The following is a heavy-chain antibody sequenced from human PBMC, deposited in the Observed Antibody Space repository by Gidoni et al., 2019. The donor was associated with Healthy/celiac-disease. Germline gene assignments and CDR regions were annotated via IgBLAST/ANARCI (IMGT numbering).Heavy chain of an antibody. V-gene: IGHV4-31*03. J-gene: IGHJ4*02. Sequence: QVQLQESGPGLVKPSQTLSLTCTVPGGSISSGGYYWSWIRQHPGKGLEWIGYIYYRGSTYYNPSLKSRVTISVDTSKNQFSLKLSCVTAADTAVYYCARSLEWLLYSDYWGQGTLVTVSS. CDR3: ARSLEWLLYSDY. D-gene: IGHD3-3*01. CDR1: GGSISSGGYY. CDR2: IYYRGST.